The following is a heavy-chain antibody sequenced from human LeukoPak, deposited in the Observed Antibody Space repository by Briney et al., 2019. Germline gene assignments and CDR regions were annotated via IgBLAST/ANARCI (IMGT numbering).Heavy chain of an antibody. CDR2: ISSSSSYI. V-gene: IGHV3-21*01. D-gene: IGHD3-22*01. CDR1: GFTFSSYS. Sequence: GGSLRLSCAASGFTFSSYSMNWVRQAPGKGLEWVSSISSSSSYIYYADSVKGRFTISRDNAKNSLYLQMNSLRAEDTAVYYCARVGLAMIVVAGDAFDIWGQGTMVTVSS. CDR3: ARVGLAMIVVAGDAFDI. J-gene: IGHJ3*02.